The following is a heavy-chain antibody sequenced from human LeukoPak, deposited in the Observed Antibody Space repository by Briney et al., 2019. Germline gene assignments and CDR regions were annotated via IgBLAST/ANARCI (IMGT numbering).Heavy chain of an antibody. D-gene: IGHD3-3*01. J-gene: IGHJ4*02. CDR2: IYYTGIT. CDR1: GGSISHSY. CDR3: ARGLNYDFWSGFSWGD. Sequence: KTSETLSLTCADSGGSISHSYWSWLRQPPGQGLEWIGYIYYTGITKYRPSLKSRVTIAVDTFKNQFSLKLTSVTAADTAVYYCARGLNYDFWSGFSWGDWGRGILVSVSS. V-gene: IGHV4-59*01.